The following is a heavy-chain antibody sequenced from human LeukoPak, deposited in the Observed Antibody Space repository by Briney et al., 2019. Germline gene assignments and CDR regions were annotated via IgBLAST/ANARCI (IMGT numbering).Heavy chain of an antibody. Sequence: PSETLSLTCAVYGGSLSGYYWSWIRQPPGKGPEWIGGINHSGSTNYNPSPKSRVSISADTSKNQFSLKLSSVTAADTAVYYCARTGETAMDSRGLFDYWGQGTLVTVSS. CDR3: ARTGETAMDSRGLFDY. D-gene: IGHD5-18*01. CDR2: INHSGST. V-gene: IGHV4-34*01. J-gene: IGHJ4*02. CDR1: GGSLSGYY.